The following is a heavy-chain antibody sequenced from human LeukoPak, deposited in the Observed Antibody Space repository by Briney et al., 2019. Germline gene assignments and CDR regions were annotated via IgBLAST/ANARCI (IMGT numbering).Heavy chain of an antibody. Sequence: ARYLRPSCAAAAFTFSSYAMHWDRQGPGKGLEWVAVISYDGSNKYYTDSVKGRSTLSRKNSTNTLYLKMNSLRAEDTAVYYCAGGRGYSGYELGYWGQGTLVTVSS. CDR3: AGGRGYSGYELGY. J-gene: IGHJ4*02. CDR2: ISYDGSNK. V-gene: IGHV3-30*04. CDR1: AFTFSSYA. D-gene: IGHD5-12*01.